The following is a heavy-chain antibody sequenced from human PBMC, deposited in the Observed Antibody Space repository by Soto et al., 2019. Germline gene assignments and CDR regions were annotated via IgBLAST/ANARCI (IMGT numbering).Heavy chain of an antibody. D-gene: IGHD5-12*01. CDR2: VSAYNGNT. J-gene: IGHJ6*02. CDR1: GYTFTSYG. Sequence: GASVKVSCKASGYTFTSYGISWVRPAPGQGLEWMGWVSAYNGNTNYAQKLQGRVTMTTDTSTSTAYMELRSLRSDDTAVYYCARLRGVGYSGLLGYYYYGMDVWGQGTTVTVSS. CDR3: ARLRGVGYSGLLGYYYYGMDV. V-gene: IGHV1-18*01.